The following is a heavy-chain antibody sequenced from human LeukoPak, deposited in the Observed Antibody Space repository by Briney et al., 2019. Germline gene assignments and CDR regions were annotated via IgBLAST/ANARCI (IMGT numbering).Heavy chain of an antibody. CDR2: IIPIPGMA. Sequence: SVKVSCKASGGTFSFYAINWVRQAPGQGLEWMGRIIPIPGMANYAQKFQGRVTITADSSTSTAYMEVSSLRSEDTAVYYCARAVVVARGFMAYFDYWGQGTLVTVSS. V-gene: IGHV1-69*04. CDR1: GGTFSFYA. D-gene: IGHD3-10*01. CDR3: ARAVVVARGFMAYFDY. J-gene: IGHJ4*02.